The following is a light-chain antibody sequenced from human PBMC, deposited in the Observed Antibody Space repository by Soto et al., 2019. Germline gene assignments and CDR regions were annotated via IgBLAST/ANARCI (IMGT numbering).Light chain of an antibody. J-gene: IGKJ1*01. CDR2: AAS. CDR3: QQVRSYPWT. CDR1: QSICSF. Sequence: DIQLTQSPSSLSASVGDRVTITCRARQSICSFLAWYHQKPGKAPNLLIYAASSLQSGVPSRFSASGFGTDFTFTISSLQPEDFATYYCQQVRSYPWTFGRGSKVDI. V-gene: IGKV1-9*01.